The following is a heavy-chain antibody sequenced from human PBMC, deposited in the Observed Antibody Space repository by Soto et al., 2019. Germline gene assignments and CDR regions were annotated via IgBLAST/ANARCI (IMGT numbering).Heavy chain of an antibody. J-gene: IGHJ5*02. Sequence: SGPTLVNPTETLTLTCTVSGFSLSNARMGVSWIRQPPGKALEWLAHIFSNDEKSYSTSLKSRLTISKDTSKSQVVLTMTNMDPVDTATYYCARIRLAALELWFDPWGQGTLVTVSS. V-gene: IGHV2-26*01. CDR3: ARIRLAALELWFDP. CDR2: IFSNDEK. CDR1: GFSLSNARMG. D-gene: IGHD6-6*01.